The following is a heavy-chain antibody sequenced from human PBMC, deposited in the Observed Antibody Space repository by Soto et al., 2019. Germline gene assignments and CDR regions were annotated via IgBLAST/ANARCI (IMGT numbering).Heavy chain of an antibody. CDR2: IIPIFGTA. D-gene: IGHD3-3*01. J-gene: IGHJ3*02. V-gene: IGHV1-69*05. CDR1: GGTFSSYA. Sequence: ASVKVSCKASGGTFSSYAISWVRQAPGQGLEWMGGIIPIFGTANYAQKFQGRVTITTDKSTSTAYMELSSLRSEDTAEYYCASYCPVGDFWSGYRAFDIWGQGTMVTVSS. CDR3: ASYCPVGDFWSGYRAFDI.